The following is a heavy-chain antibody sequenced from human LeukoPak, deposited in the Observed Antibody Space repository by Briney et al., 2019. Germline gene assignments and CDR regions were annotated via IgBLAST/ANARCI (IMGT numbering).Heavy chain of an antibody. J-gene: IGHJ6*02. Sequence: PGRSLRLSCAASGFTFDDYAMHWVRQAPGKGLEWVSGISWNSGSIGYADSVKGRFTISRDNAKNSLYLQMNSLRVEDTAVYYCARDGGMIRFGGQDVWGQGTTVTVS. D-gene: IGHD3-16*01. CDR2: ISWNSGSI. CDR3: ARDGGMIRFGGQDV. CDR1: GFTFDDYA. V-gene: IGHV3-9*01.